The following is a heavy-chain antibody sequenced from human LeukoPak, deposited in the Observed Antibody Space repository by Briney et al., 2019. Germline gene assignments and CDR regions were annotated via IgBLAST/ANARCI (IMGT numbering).Heavy chain of an antibody. CDR2: ISGSGGST. CDR3: AKDLFSEMGLRLGELSSFDY. D-gene: IGHD3-16*02. Sequence: GGSLRLSCAASGFTFSSYAMSWVRQAPGKWLEWVSAISGSGGSTYYADSVKGRFTISRDNSKNTLYLQMNSLRAEDTAVYYCAKDLFSEMGLRLGELSSFDYWGQGTLVTVSS. CDR1: GFTFSSYA. J-gene: IGHJ4*02. V-gene: IGHV3-23*01.